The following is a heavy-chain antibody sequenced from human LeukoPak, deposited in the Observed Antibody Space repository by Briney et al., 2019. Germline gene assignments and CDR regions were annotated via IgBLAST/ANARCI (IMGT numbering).Heavy chain of an antibody. J-gene: IGHJ3*02. Sequence: SETLSLTCTVSGGSITSGNYYWGWIRQPPGKGLEWIGSIYCSGSTYYNPSLKSRVTIFIDTSKNQFSLKLLSVTAADTAVYYCARPDQRGYSYGYSAFDIWGQGTMVTVSS. V-gene: IGHV4-39*01. CDR2: IYCSGST. CDR1: GGSITSGNYY. D-gene: IGHD5-18*01. CDR3: ARPDQRGYSYGYSAFDI.